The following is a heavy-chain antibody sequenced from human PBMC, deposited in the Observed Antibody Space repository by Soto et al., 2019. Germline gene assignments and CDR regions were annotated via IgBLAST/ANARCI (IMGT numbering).Heavy chain of an antibody. CDR2: INPKSGGT. CDR1: GYSFTDYH. CDR3: ARGDSTDRSPGVCSFFYKHDRDG. Sequence: GASVKVSCKASGYSFTDYHIHWVRQAPGQGLEWLGRINPKSGGTSTAQKFQGWVTMTTDTSISTASMELTRLTSDDTAIYYCARGDSTDRSPGVCSFFYKHDRDGWGQGNTVIVYS. V-gene: IGHV1-2*04. D-gene: IGHD2-8*01. J-gene: IGHJ6*02.